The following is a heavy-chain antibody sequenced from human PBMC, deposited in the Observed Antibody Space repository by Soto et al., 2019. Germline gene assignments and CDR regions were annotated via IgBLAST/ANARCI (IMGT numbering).Heavy chain of an antibody. Sequence: EVQLVESGGGLVKPGGSLRLSCEGSGFTFSSYSINWVRQAPGKGLEWVSSISGIGDYMFYADSVKGRFTISRDNAKNSLFLQMDSLRAEDTAVYFCARDSKNRQDGMDVWGQGTTVIVSS. V-gene: IGHV3-21*01. D-gene: IGHD4-4*01. CDR1: GFTFSSYS. CDR2: ISGIGDYM. CDR3: ARDSKNRQDGMDV. J-gene: IGHJ6*02.